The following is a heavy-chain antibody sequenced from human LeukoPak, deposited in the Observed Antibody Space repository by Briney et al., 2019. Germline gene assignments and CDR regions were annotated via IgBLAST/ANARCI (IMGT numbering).Heavy chain of an antibody. CDR3: ARGLGGSYGYVGRWFDP. V-gene: IGHV4-39*01. J-gene: IGHJ5*02. D-gene: IGHD5-18*01. CDR2: IYYSGST. Sequence: SETLSLTCTVSGGSISSSSYYWGWIRQPPGKGLEWIGSIYYSGSTYYNPSLKSRVTISVDTSKNQFSLKLSSVTAADTAVYYCARGLGGSYGYVGRWFDPWGQGTLVTVSS. CDR1: GGSISSSSYY.